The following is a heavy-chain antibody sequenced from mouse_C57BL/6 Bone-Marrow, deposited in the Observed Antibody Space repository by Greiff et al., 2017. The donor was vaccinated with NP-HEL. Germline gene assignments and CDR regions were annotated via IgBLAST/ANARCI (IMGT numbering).Heavy chain of an antibody. J-gene: IGHJ4*01. Sequence: DVMLVESGGDLVKPGGSLKLSCAASGFTFSSYGMSWVRQTPDKRLEWVATISSGGSYTYYPDSVKGRFTISRDNAKNTLYLQMSSLKSEDTAMYYCARQYYTYYYAMDYWGQGTSVTVSS. CDR1: GFTFSSYG. V-gene: IGHV5-6*02. CDR3: ARQYYTYYYAMDY. D-gene: IGHD2-12*01. CDR2: ISSGGSYT.